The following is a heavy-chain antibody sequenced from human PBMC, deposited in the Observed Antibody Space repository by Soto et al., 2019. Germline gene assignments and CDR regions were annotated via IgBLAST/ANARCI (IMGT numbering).Heavy chain of an antibody. CDR3: ASSSGYVYFDY. V-gene: IGHV4-59*08. D-gene: IGHD5-12*01. J-gene: IGHJ4*02. CDR2: IYYSGST. CDR1: GGSISSYY. Sequence: SETLSLTCTVSGGSISSYYWSWIRQPPGNGLEWIGYIYYSGSTNYNPSLKSRVTISVDTSKNQFSLKLSSVTAADTAVYYCASSSGYVYFDYWGQGTLVTVSS.